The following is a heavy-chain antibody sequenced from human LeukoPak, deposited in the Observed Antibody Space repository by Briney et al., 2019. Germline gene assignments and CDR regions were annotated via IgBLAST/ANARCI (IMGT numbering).Heavy chain of an antibody. J-gene: IGHJ4*02. CDR2: IWYDGSNK. CDR1: GFTFNSYG. D-gene: IGHD5-12*01. Sequence: PGGSLRLSCSASGFTFNSYGFHWVRQAPGKGLEWVADIWYDGSNKYYADSVEGRFTISRDNSKNTVSLQMTSLRAEDTAVYYCARAYSGFSSRGFDYWGQGTLVSVSS. CDR3: ARAYSGFSSRGFDY. V-gene: IGHV3-33*01.